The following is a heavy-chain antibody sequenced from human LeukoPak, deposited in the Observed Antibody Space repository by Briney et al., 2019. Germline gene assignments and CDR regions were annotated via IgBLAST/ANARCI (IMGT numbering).Heavy chain of an antibody. J-gene: IGHJ4*02. Sequence: PGGSLRLSCAASGFTFSSYAMHWVRQAPGKGLEWVANIKQDGSEKYYVDSVKGRFTISRDNAKNSLYLQMNSLRAEDTAVYYCAGQRGSFDYWGQGTLVTVSS. D-gene: IGHD2-15*01. V-gene: IGHV3-7*01. CDR1: GFTFSSYA. CDR2: IKQDGSEK. CDR3: AGQRGSFDY.